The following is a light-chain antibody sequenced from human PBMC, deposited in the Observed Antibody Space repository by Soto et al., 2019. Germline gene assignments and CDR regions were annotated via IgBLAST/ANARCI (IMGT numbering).Light chain of an antibody. CDR1: SSDVGYYTY. CDR2: DVD. CDR3: NSYTSSGTYVL. Sequence: QSALTQPASVSGSPGQSITISCTGSSSDVGYYTYVSWYQHHPGKAPKLMIYDVDNRPSGVSNRFSGSKSGNTASLTISGLQAEDEADYYCNSYTSSGTYVLFGGGTKLTVL. V-gene: IGLV2-14*03. J-gene: IGLJ2*01.